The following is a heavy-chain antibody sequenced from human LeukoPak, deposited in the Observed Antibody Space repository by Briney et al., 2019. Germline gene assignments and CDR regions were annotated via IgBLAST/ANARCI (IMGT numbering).Heavy chain of an antibody. CDR2: ISGTGTTI. J-gene: IGHJ4*02. D-gene: IGHD3-22*01. Sequence: GGSLRLSCGASGFTFSSYWMRWVRQAPGKGLEWVSSISGTGTTIYSADSVRGRFTVSRDNARNSLFLHMNSLRAEDTAVYYCAVQGTMIVVVPYFDYWGQGTLVTVSS. CDR1: GFTFSSYW. V-gene: IGHV3-48*04. CDR3: AVQGTMIVVVPYFDY.